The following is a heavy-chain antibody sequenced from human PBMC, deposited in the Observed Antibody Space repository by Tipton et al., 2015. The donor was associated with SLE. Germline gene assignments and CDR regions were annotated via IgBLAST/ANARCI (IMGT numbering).Heavy chain of an antibody. J-gene: IGHJ4*02. CDR1: GYRFSTYW. CDR2: IYVGDSDT. D-gene: IGHD3-10*01. Sequence: QSGAEVKKPGESLKISCEGSGYRFSTYWIAWLRQMPGKGLEWMGSIYVGDSDTIYSPSFQGQVTISVDKSISTAYLQWSSLKASDSAMYSCASLELQLGLDQWGPGTLVTVSS. CDR3: ASLELQLGLDQ. V-gene: IGHV5-51*03.